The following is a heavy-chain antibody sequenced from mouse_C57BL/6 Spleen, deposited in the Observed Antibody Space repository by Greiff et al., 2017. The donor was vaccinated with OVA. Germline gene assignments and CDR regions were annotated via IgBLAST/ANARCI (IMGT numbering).Heavy chain of an antibody. J-gene: IGHJ2*01. CDR1: GYTFTDYN. CDR2: INPNNGGT. D-gene: IGHD1-1*01. Sequence: VQLQQSGPELVKPGASVKMSCKASGYTFTDYNMHWVKQSHGKSLEWIGYINPNNGGTSYNQKFKGKATLTVNKSSSTAYMELRSLTSEDSAVYYCARYPRYGSSYYFDYWGQGTTLTVSS. V-gene: IGHV1-22*01. CDR3: ARYPRYGSSYYFDY.